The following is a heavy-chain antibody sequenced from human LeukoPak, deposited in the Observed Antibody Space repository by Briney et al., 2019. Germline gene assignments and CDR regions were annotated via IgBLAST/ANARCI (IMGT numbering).Heavy chain of an antibody. Sequence: VASVKVSCKASGYTFTSYYMHWVRQAHGQGLEWMGMIYPSGGDTNYAQKFQGRVTMTRDTSTSTVYMELSGLRSEDTAVYYCAREEEGGTFDYWGQGTLVTVSS. CDR1: GYTFTSYY. CDR2: IYPSGGDT. D-gene: IGHD3-16*01. J-gene: IGHJ4*02. CDR3: AREEEGGTFDY. V-gene: IGHV1-46*01.